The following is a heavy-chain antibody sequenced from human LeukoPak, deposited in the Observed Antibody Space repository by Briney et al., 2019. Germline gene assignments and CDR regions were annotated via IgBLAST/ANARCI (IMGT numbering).Heavy chain of an antibody. CDR3: AKELLAGTVDY. CDR2: IPYDGSNK. CDR1: GFTFSSYG. V-gene: IGHV3-30*18. D-gene: IGHD6-19*01. Sequence: GGSLTLSCAASGFTFSSYGMHWVRQAPGKGLEWVADIPYDGSNKYYADSVKGRFTISRDNSKNTPYLQINILRAENTAVYYCAKELLAGTVDYWGQGTLVTVSS. J-gene: IGHJ4*02.